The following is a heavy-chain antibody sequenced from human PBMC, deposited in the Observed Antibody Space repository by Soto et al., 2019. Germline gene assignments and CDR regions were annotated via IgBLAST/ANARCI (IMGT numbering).Heavy chain of an antibody. CDR1: GYTFTDYY. D-gene: IGHD1-26*01. CDR2: INPKSGDT. J-gene: IGHJ4*02. Sequence: ASVKVSCKTSGYTFTDYYVHWVRQAPGQGLEWVGWINPKSGDTVYAQQFQGRVTMTRDTSISTAYMELRSLRSDDTAVYYCARGWETVGTTTPFAYWGQGTLVTVSS. V-gene: IGHV1-2*02. CDR3: ARGWETVGTTTPFAY.